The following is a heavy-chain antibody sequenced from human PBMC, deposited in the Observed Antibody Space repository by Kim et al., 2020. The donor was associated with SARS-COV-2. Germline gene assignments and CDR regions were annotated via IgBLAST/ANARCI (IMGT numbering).Heavy chain of an antibody. CDR2: IKQDGSEK. V-gene: IGHV3-7*03. CDR3: ARDEPPSGYSSSWYEPYYYYYYGMDV. Sequence: GGSLRLSCAASGFTFSSYWMSWVRQAPGKGLEWVANIKQDGSEKYYVDSVKGRFTISRDNAKNSLYLQMNSLRAEDTAVYYCARDEPPSGYSSSWYEPYYYYYYGMDVWGQGTTVTVSS. J-gene: IGHJ6*02. D-gene: IGHD6-13*01. CDR1: GFTFSSYW.